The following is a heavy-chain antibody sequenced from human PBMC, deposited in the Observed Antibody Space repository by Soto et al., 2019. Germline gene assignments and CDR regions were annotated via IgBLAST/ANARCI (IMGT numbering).Heavy chain of an antibody. V-gene: IGHV3-23*01. CDR2: ISGSGGST. J-gene: IGHJ4*02. D-gene: IGHD2-2*01. CDR1: GFTFSSYA. CDR3: AKNIVVVPAARDGPCDY. Sequence: LRLSCAASGFTFSSYAMSWVRQAPGKGLEWVSAISGSGGSTYYADSVKGRFTISRDNSKNTLYLQMNSLRAEDTAVYYCAKNIVVVPAARDGPCDYWGQGTLVTVSS.